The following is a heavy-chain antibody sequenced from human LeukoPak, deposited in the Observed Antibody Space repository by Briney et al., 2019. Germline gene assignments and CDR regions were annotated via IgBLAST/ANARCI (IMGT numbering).Heavy chain of an antibody. Sequence: SETPSLTCTVSGGSIRSYFWSWIRQPAGKGLEWIWRIYTSGSTNYNPSLKSRVTISVDKSKNQFSLKLSSVTAADTAVYCCARDLGYSYADADYYMDVWGKGTTVTVSS. V-gene: IGHV4-4*07. CDR3: ARDLGYSYADADYYMDV. CDR2: IYTSGST. J-gene: IGHJ6*03. D-gene: IGHD5-18*01. CDR1: GGSIRSYF.